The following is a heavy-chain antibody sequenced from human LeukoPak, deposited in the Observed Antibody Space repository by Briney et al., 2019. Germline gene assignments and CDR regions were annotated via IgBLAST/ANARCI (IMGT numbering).Heavy chain of an antibody. D-gene: IGHD3-3*01. J-gene: IGHJ5*02. CDR2: IIPIFGTA. V-gene: IGHV1-69*05. CDR1: GGTFSSYA. Sequence: GASVKVSCKASGGTFSSYAISWVRQAPGQGLEWMGGIIPIFGTANYAQKFQGRVTITTDESTSTAYMELSSLRSEDTAVYYCARGSLRFFLEYNWFDPWGQGTLVTVSS. CDR3: ARGSLRFFLEYNWFDP.